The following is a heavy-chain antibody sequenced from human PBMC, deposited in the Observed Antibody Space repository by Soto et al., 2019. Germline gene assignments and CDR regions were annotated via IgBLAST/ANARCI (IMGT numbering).Heavy chain of an antibody. V-gene: IGHV1-69*02. CDR2: IIPILGIA. Sequence: GASVKVSCKASGGTFSSYTISWVRQAPGQGLEWMGRIIPILGIANYAQKFQGRVTITADKSTSTAYMELSSLRSEDTAVYYCASARDYYYYYMDVWGKGTTVTVSS. CDR3: ASARDYYYYYMDV. CDR1: GGTFSSYT. J-gene: IGHJ6*03.